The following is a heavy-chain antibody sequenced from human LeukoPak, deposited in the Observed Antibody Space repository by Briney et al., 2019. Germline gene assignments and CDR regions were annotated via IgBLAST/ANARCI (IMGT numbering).Heavy chain of an antibody. CDR2: TYYRSKWYY. CDR1: GDIVSSISVA. V-gene: IGHV6-1*01. CDR3: SLARSEYHYGMDV. J-gene: IGHJ6*02. Sequence: PSQTLSLTCAISGDIVSSISVAWNWIRQSPSRGLEWLGRTYYRSKWYYEYAVSVKSRINISPDTSKNQFSLQLTSVTPEDTAVYYCSLARSEYHYGMDVWGQGTTITVSS.